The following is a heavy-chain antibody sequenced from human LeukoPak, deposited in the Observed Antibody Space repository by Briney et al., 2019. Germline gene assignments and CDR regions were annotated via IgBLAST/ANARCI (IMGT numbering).Heavy chain of an antibody. CDR2: ISGSGSST. CDR1: GFTFSNYW. D-gene: IGHD3-10*01. CDR3: VKGRSGTLYYFDY. Sequence: QPGRSLSLSCATSGFTFSNYWMSWVRQAPGKGLEWVSTISGSGSSTYYADSVKGRFTISRDNSKNTLYLQMNSLRAEDTAVYYCVKGRSGTLYYFDYWGQGTLVTVSS. V-gene: IGHV3-23*01. J-gene: IGHJ4*02.